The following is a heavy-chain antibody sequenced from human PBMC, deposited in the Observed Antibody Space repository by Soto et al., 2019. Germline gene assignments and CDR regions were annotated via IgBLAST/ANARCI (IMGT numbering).Heavy chain of an antibody. CDR3: ARDRQQWPESSKIGGFWFDP. Sequence: GGSLRLSCAASGFTFSSYWMSWVRQAPGKGLEWVANIKQDGSEKYYVDSVKGRFTISRDNAKNSLYLQMNSLRAEDTAVYYCARDRQQWPESSKIGGFWFDPWGQGTLVTVSS. J-gene: IGHJ5*02. CDR1: GFTFSSYW. CDR2: IKQDGSEK. V-gene: IGHV3-7*01. D-gene: IGHD6-19*01.